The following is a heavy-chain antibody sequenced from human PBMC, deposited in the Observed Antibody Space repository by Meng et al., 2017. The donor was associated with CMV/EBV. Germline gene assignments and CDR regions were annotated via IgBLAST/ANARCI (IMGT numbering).Heavy chain of an antibody. J-gene: IGHJ3*02. Sequence: GSLRLSCTVSGGSVSSGSYYWGWIRQPPGKGLEWIGSIYYSGSTYYNPSLKSRVTISVDTSKNQFSLKLSSVTAADTAVYYCAKLERGTKDAFDIWGQGTMVTVSS. D-gene: IGHD1-14*01. CDR3: AKLERGTKDAFDI. V-gene: IGHV4-39*01. CDR1: GGSVSSGSYY. CDR2: IYYSGST.